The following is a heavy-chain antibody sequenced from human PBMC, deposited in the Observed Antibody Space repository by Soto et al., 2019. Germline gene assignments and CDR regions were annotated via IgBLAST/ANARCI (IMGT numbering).Heavy chain of an antibody. CDR2: IYSGGST. J-gene: IGHJ3*02. CDR3: AKGGSITMTTDAFDI. V-gene: IGHV3-66*01. D-gene: IGHD3-22*01. CDR1: GFTVSINY. Sequence: EVQLVESGGGLVQPGGSLRLYCAASGFTVSINYMNWVRQAPGKGLEWVSVIYSGGSTYYTDSVRGRFTISRDNSKNTLYLQMNSLRAEDTAVYYCAKGGSITMTTDAFDIWGQGTMVIVSS.